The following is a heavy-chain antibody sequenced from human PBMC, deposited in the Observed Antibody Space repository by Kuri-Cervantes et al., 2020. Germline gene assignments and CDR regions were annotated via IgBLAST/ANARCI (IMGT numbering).Heavy chain of an antibody. Sequence: GGSLRLSCAASGFTFSSYSMNWVRQAPGKGLEWVSYISSSSSTIYYADSVKGRFTISRDNAKNSLYLQMNSLRAEDTAVYYCAREGRDSSSLWAFDIWGQGTMVTVSS. CDR3: AREGRDSSSLWAFDI. CDR1: GFTFSSYS. D-gene: IGHD3-22*01. V-gene: IGHV3-48*04. CDR2: ISSSSSTI. J-gene: IGHJ3*02.